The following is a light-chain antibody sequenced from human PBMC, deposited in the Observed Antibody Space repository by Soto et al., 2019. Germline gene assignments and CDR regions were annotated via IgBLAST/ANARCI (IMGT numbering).Light chain of an antibody. CDR2: GAS. J-gene: IGKJ1*01. CDR1: QSVSSN. CDR3: QHYNNWPPWT. V-gene: IGKV3-15*01. Sequence: EIVMTQSPATLSVSPGERATLSCRASQSVSSNLAWYQQKSGQAPRLLIYGASTRATGIPARFSGSGSGTEFTLTISSLQSEDCAVYYCQHYNNWPPWTFGQGTKVEIK.